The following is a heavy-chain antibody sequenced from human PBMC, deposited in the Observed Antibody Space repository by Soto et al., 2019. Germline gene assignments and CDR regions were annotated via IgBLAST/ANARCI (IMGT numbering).Heavy chain of an antibody. V-gene: IGHV3-66*01. Sequence: PGGSLRLSCAASGITVSRNYMSWVRQAPGKGLEWVSVIYSGGTTYYADSVKGRFTISRDNSKNTLYLQMNSLRGEDTAVYYCATDNPGPCFDYWGQGTLVTVSS. CDR3: ATDNPGPCFDY. CDR2: IYSGGTT. J-gene: IGHJ4*02. CDR1: GITVSRNY. D-gene: IGHD1-1*01.